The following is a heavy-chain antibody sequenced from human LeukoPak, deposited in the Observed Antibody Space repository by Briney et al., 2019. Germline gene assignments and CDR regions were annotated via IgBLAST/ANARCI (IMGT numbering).Heavy chain of an antibody. CDR2: IYYSGST. CDR3: ARAFGGVLLWFGRRGNWFDP. Sequence: SETLSLTCTVSGGSISSSSYYWGWIRQPPGKGLEWIGSIYYSGSTYYNPSLKSRVTISVDTSKNQFSLKLSSVTAADTAVYYCARAFGGVLLWFGRRGNWFDPWGQGTLVTVSS. J-gene: IGHJ5*02. D-gene: IGHD3-10*01. V-gene: IGHV4-39*07. CDR1: GGSISSSSYY.